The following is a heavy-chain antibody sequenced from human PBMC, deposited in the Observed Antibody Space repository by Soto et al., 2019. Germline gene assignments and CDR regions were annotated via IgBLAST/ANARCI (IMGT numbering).Heavy chain of an antibody. Sequence: SETLSLTCAVSGDSIRTNNWWSWVRQPPGKGLGWIGEVYENGLTNYNPSLKSRVTMSVDTSRNQFSLKLSSVTAADTAMYYCARDAAVPGESDRFDYWGQGTLVTVSS. CDR3: ARDAAVPGESDRFDY. CDR2: VYENGLT. V-gene: IGHV4-4*02. D-gene: IGHD6-19*01. CDR1: GDSIRTNNW. J-gene: IGHJ4*02.